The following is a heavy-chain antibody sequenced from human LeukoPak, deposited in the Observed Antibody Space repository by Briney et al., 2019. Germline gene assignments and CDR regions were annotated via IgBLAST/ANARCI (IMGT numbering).Heavy chain of an antibody. D-gene: IGHD3-16*01. Sequence: GASVRVSCKTSGYIFNSNGIGWVRQAPGQGLEWMGWINGFNGLTDSAQKFRDRVTLTTDSSTSTVYMDLRSLTSDDTAIFYCARYRITFGGIIPFIYGMDVWGQGTTVTVSS. CDR2: INGFNGLT. J-gene: IGHJ6*02. CDR1: GYIFNSNG. CDR3: ARYRITFGGIIPFIYGMDV. V-gene: IGHV1-18*01.